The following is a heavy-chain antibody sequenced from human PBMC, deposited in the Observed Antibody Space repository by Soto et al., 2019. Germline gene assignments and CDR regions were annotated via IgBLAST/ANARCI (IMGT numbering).Heavy chain of an antibody. D-gene: IGHD4-17*01. V-gene: IGHV3-23*01. CDR2: IWGSGDTI. CDR1: GFTFSSYA. CDR3: PKSGPHPAVTNYFDY. Sequence: PGGSLRLSCAASGFTFSSYAMSWVRQAPGKGLEWVSGIWGSGDTIHYADSVKGRFTISRDNSKNTLYLQMNSLRAEDTAIYYCPKSGPHPAVTNYFDYWGQGTLVTVSS. J-gene: IGHJ4*02.